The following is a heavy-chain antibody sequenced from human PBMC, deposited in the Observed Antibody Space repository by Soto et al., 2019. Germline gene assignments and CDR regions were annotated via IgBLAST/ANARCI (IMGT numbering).Heavy chain of an antibody. D-gene: IGHD3-10*01. CDR2: INHSGST. CDR3: ASRGRGVRLFDY. CDR1: GGSFSGYY. Sequence: KTSETLSLTCAVYGGSFSGYYWSWIRQPPGKGLEWIGEINHSGSTNYNPSLKSRVTISVDTSKNQFSLKLSSVTAADTAVYYCASRGRGVRLFDYWGQGTLVTVSS. V-gene: IGHV4-34*01. J-gene: IGHJ4*02.